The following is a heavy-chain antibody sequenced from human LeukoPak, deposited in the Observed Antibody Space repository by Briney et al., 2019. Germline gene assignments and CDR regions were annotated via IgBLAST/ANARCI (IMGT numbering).Heavy chain of an antibody. Sequence: GGSLRLSCAASGFTLRTYWMSRVRQAPGEGLEWVASIKRDGSEKYYVDSVKGRFTISRDNAKNSLYLQMNSLRAEDTAVYHCVREASGGTKGVSGTFDIWGQGTLVTVSS. V-gene: IGHV3-7*01. CDR2: IKRDGSEK. D-gene: IGHD6-13*01. CDR3: VREASGGTKGVSGTFDI. J-gene: IGHJ3*02. CDR1: GFTLRTYW.